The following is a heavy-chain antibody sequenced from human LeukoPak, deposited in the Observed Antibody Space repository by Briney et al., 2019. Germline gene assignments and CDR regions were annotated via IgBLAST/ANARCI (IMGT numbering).Heavy chain of an antibody. CDR3: ARDSRDLGAEFDY. D-gene: IGHD1-26*01. J-gene: IGHJ4*02. CDR2: ISYDGSNK. Sequence: GRSLRLSCAASGFTFSSYAMHWVRQAPGKGLEWVAVISYDGSNKYYADSVKGRFTISRDNSKNTLYLQMNSLRAEDTAVYYCARDSRDLGAEFDYWGQGTLVTVSS. V-gene: IGHV3-30-3*01. CDR1: GFTFSSYA.